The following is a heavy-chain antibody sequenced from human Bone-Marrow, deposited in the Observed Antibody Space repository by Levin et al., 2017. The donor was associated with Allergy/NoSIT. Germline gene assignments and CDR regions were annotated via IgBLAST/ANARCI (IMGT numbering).Heavy chain of an antibody. D-gene: IGHD3-22*01. CDR1: GFTFSNAW. CDR3: TTVITMIVVVITTTHYGMDV. CDR2: IKSKTDGGTT. V-gene: IGHV3-15*01. Sequence: PGGSLRLSCAASGFTFSNAWMSWVRQAPGKGLEWVGRIKSKTDGGTTDYAAPVKGRFTISRDDSKNTLYLQMNSLKTEDTAVYYCTTVITMIVVVITTTHYGMDVWGQGTTVTVSS. J-gene: IGHJ6*02.